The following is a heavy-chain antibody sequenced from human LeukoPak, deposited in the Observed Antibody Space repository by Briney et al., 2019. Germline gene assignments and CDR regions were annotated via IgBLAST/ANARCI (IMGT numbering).Heavy chain of an antibody. D-gene: IGHD2-2*01. Sequence: SVKVSCKASGGTFSSYAISWVRQAPGQGLEWMGGIIPIFGTANYAQKFQGGVTITAVESTSTAYMELSSLRSEDTAVYYCAVYCSSTSCHHFDYWGQGTLVTASS. J-gene: IGHJ4*02. CDR1: GGTFSSYA. CDR3: AVYCSSTSCHHFDY. V-gene: IGHV1-69*01. CDR2: IIPIFGTA.